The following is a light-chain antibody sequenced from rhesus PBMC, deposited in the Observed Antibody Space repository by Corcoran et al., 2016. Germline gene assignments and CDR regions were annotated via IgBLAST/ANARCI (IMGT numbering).Light chain of an antibody. CDR2: EAS. CDR3: QHYYSTPWT. V-gene: IGKV1-25*01. CDR1: QGITND. Sequence: DIQMTQSPSSLSASVGDRVTITCRASQGITNDLAWYQQKPGETPKLLIYEASNLQSGIPSRFSGSGSVTDFTLTISSLQSEDFATYYCQHYYSTPWTFGQGTKVEIK. J-gene: IGKJ1*01.